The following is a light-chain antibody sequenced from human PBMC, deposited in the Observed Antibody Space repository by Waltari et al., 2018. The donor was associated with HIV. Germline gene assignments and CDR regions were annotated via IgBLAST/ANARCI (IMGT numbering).Light chain of an antibody. CDR2: GTS. CDR1: QSVSSSF. V-gene: IGKV3-20*01. Sequence: EIVLTQSPGTLSLSPGERATLSCKTSQSVSSSFLAWYQQKPGQAPRLLIYGTSNRATGIPDRFSGSGSGTDFTLTINSQEPEDFVVYYCQQYGTSPKTFGQGTKVEIK. CDR3: QQYGTSPKT. J-gene: IGKJ1*01.